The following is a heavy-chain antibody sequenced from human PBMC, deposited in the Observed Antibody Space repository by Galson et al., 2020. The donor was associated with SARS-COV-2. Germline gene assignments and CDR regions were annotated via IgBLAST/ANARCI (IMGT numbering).Heavy chain of an antibody. CDR1: GDSVSSNTAV. Sequence: SQTLSLTCAISGDSVSSNTAVWNWIRQSPSRGLEWLGRTYYRSKWYNDYAMSMKSRITINPDTSTNQFSLQLNSVTPEDSAVYYCAKDQAYMVRGVIITPSWFDPWGQGTLGTVSS. CDR2: TYYRSKWYN. D-gene: IGHD3-10*01. V-gene: IGHV6-1*01. CDR3: AKDQAYMVRGVIITPSWFDP. J-gene: IGHJ5*02.